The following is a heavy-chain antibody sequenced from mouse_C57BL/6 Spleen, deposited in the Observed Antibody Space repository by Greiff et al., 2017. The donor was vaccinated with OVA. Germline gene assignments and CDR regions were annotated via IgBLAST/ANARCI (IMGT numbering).Heavy chain of an antibody. V-gene: IGHV3-6*01. CDR3: ARENSNYDY. J-gene: IGHJ2*01. CDR1: GYSITSGYY. CDR2: ISYDGRT. Sequence: EVQLVESGPGLVKPSQSLPLSCSATGYSITSGYYWNWIRQFPGNKLECMGYISYDGRTNYNPSLKNRISITRDTSKNQFFLKLNSVTTEDTATYYCARENSNYDYWGQGTTLTVSS. D-gene: IGHD2-5*01.